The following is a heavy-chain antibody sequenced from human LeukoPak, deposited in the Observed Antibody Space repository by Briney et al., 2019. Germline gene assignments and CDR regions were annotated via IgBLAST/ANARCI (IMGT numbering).Heavy chain of an antibody. Sequence: GESLKISCKGSGYSFISYWFAWVRQMPGKGLDWMGIIYPGDSDTRYSPSFQGQVTISADKSISTAYVQWSSLKASDTAMYYCARLPSMVRGVIGFDYWGQGTLVTVSS. CDR2: IYPGDSDT. CDR1: GYSFISYW. V-gene: IGHV5-51*01. CDR3: ARLPSMVRGVIGFDY. J-gene: IGHJ4*02. D-gene: IGHD3-10*01.